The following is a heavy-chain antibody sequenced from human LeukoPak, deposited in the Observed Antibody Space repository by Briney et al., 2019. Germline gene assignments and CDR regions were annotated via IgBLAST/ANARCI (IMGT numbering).Heavy chain of an antibody. CDR3: ARDLETLAARNELIWSNWIDP. CDR2: ISSSSSTI. V-gene: IGHV3-48*01. Sequence: PGGSLRLSCAASGFTFSSYSMNWVRQAPGKGLEWVSYISSSSSTIYYADSVKGRFTISRDNSKNTLYLQMNSLRGDDTAMYYCARDLETLAARNELIWSNWIDPWGQGTLVTVSS. J-gene: IGHJ5*02. D-gene: IGHD6-6*01. CDR1: GFTFSSYS.